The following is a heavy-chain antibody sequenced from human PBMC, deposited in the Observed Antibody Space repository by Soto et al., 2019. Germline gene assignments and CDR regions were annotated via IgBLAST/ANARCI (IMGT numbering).Heavy chain of an antibody. D-gene: IGHD2-2*01. CDR3: ARDGEYCSSTSCRPVILTPNYGMDV. CDR1: GFTFSSYA. V-gene: IGHV3-30-3*01. J-gene: IGHJ6*02. CDR2: ISYDGSNK. Sequence: GGSLRLSCAASGFTFSSYAMHWVRQAPGKGLEWVAVISYDGSNKYYADSVKGRFTISRDNSKNTLYLQMNSLRAEDTAVYYCARDGEYCSSTSCRPVILTPNYGMDVWGQGTTVTVSS.